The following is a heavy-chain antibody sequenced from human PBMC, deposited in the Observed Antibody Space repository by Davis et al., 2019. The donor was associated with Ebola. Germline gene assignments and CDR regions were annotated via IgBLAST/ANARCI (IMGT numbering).Heavy chain of an antibody. V-gene: IGHV1-2*02. CDR2: IKPSRGGT. CDR1: GYSFTGYY. J-gene: IGHJ4*02. CDR3: ARDAVGDNILKLDY. Sequence: ASVKVSCKASGYSFTGYYLHGVRQAPGQGLEWLGWIKPSRGGTTYAQKFQGRVTMTSDTSTGTVYMELLRLMSDDTAVYYCARDAVGDNILKLDYWGQGTLVTVSS. D-gene: IGHD4-17*01.